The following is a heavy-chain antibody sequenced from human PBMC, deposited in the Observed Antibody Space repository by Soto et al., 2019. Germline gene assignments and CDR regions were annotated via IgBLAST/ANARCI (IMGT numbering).Heavy chain of an antibody. J-gene: IGHJ4*02. D-gene: IGHD6-19*01. CDR2: INAGNGNT. CDR3: SRNPSSHSTGWYYFDY. CDR1: GYTFTSYA. Sequence: ASVKVSCKASGYTFTSYAMHWVRQAPGQGLEWMGWINAGNGNTKYSQKFQGRVTITRETSASTVYMGLSSLRSEGTAVYYCSRNPSSHSTGWYYFDYWGQGTLVTVSS. V-gene: IGHV1-3*01.